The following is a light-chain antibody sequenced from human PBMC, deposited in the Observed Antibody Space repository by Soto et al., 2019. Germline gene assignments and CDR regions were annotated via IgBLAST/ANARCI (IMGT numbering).Light chain of an antibody. J-gene: IGKJ3*01. CDR3: QKYGGAPYT. Sequence: DIQMTQSPSSLSASVGDRVTITCRASQDIRDYLVWYQQRPGKVPTLLIYAASTLQSGVPSRFSGSGYGTDFTLTISSLQSEDVATYYCQKYGGAPYTFGPGTKLDLK. CDR1: QDIRDY. V-gene: IGKV1-27*01. CDR2: AAS.